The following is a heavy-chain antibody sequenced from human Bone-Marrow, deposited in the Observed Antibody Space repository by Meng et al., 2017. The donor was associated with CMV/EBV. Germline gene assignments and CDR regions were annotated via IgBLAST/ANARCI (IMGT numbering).Heavy chain of an antibody. Sequence: QVKLVQSGAGGKQPGGSGRVSCKAFGYPCPGYYMTGVRQAPGQGLEGMGWINPNSGGKTYAQKFQGRVTRTRDSSIRPAYRGLSRLRSDATAGYYVARGGEWLEWGDFDYWGQGTLVTVSS. J-gene: IGHJ4*02. CDR2: INPNSGGK. CDR3: ARGGEWLEWGDFDY. D-gene: IGHD6-19*01. V-gene: IGHV1-2*02. CDR1: GYPCPGYY.